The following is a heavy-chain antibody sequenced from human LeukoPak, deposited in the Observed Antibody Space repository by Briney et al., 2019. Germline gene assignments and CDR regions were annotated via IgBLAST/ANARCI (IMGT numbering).Heavy chain of an antibody. J-gene: IGHJ4*02. D-gene: IGHD6-19*01. CDR1: GGSISSSSYY. CDR2: IYYSGST. CDR3: ARYSSGCSDY. V-gene: IGHV4-39*07. Sequence: SETLSLTCTVSGGSISSSSYYWGWIRQPPGKGLEWIGSIYYSGSTYYNPSLKSRVTISVDKSKNQFSLKLSSVTAADTAVYYCARYSSGCSDYWGQGTLVTVSS.